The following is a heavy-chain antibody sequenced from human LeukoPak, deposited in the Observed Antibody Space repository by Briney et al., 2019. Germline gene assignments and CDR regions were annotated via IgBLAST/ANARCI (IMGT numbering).Heavy chain of an antibody. CDR3: ARLLGYCSGGSCYPDTFDY. V-gene: IGHV5-51*01. D-gene: IGHD2-15*01. J-gene: IGHJ4*02. Sequence: GESLKISCKGSGYSFTSYWIGWVRQLRGKGLEWMGIIYPGDSDTRYSPSFQGQVTISADKSISTAYLQWSSLKASDTAMYYCARLLGYCSGGSCYPDTFDYWGQGTLVTVSS. CDR1: GYSFTSYW. CDR2: IYPGDSDT.